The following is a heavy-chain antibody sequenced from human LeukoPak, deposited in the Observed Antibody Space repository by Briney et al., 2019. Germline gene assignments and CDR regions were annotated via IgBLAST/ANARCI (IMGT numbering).Heavy chain of an antibody. V-gene: IGHV4-38-2*02. CDR2: IYHRGTT. CDR1: GYFISSGYY. D-gene: IGHD3-9*01. CDR3: ARRRYAPDAFDI. J-gene: IGHJ3*02. Sequence: SETLSLTCTVSGYFISSGYYWGWIRQPPGKGPEWIGSIYHRGTTYYNPSLKSRVTISVDTSKNQFSLKLTSVTAADTAVYYCARRRYAPDAFDIWGQGTMVTVSS.